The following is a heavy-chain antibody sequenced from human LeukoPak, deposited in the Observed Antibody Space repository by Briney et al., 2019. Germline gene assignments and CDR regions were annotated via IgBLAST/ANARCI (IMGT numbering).Heavy chain of an antibody. CDR2: ISSSGSTI. CDR3: ARTLPFDY. Sequence: PGRSLRLSCAVSGFTFSNHGFYWVRQAPGKGLEWVSYISSSGSTIYYADSVKGRFTISRDNAKNSLYLQMNSLRDEDTAVYYCARTLPFDYWGQGTLVTVSS. CDR1: GFTFSNHG. J-gene: IGHJ4*02. V-gene: IGHV3-48*02.